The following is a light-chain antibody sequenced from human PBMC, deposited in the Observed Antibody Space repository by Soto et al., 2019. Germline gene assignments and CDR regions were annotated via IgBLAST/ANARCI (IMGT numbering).Light chain of an antibody. Sequence: QSALTQPASVSGSPGQSITISCTGTSSDVGRYNYVSWYQQHPGKAPKLMIFDVSTRPSGVSNRFSGSKSGNTASLTISGLQAEDEADYYCSSYTGSRAPLVFGGGTKLTVL. V-gene: IGLV2-14*01. J-gene: IGLJ2*01. CDR3: SSYTGSRAPLV. CDR1: SSDVGRYNY. CDR2: DVS.